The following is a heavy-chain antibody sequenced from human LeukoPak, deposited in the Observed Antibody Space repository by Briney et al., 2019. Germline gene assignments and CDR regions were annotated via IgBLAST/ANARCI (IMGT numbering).Heavy chain of an antibody. V-gene: IGHV1-2*02. J-gene: IGHJ4*02. CDR1: GYTFTDYY. D-gene: IGHD2-15*01. CDR2: MNPNSGGT. CDR3: ARGQTVVSSTPGGY. Sequence: GASVKVSCKASGYTFTDYYMHWVRQAPGQGLKWMGWMNPNSGGTNYAQRFQGRVTMTRDTSIGTAYMELSRLGSDDTAVYYCARGQTVVSSTPGGYWGQGTLVTVSS.